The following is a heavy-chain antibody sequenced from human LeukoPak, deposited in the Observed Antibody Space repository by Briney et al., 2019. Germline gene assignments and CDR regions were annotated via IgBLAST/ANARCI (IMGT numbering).Heavy chain of an antibody. J-gene: IGHJ5*02. CDR2: MYYSGST. D-gene: IGHD3-10*01. Sequence: PSETLSLTCTVSGGSISSSSYYWGWIRQPPGKGLEWIGSMYYSGSTYYNPSLKSRVTISVDTSKNQFSLKLSSVTAADTAVYYCARVRRRLLWFGELSPNWFDPWGQGTLVTVSS. CDR3: ARVRRRLLWFGELSPNWFDP. V-gene: IGHV4-39*01. CDR1: GGSISSSSYY.